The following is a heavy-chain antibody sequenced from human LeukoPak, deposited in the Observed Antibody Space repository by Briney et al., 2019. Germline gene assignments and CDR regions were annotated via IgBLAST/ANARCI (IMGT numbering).Heavy chain of an antibody. V-gene: IGHV3-33*06. CDR2: IWYDGGNK. D-gene: IGHD6-19*01. CDR3: AKGYSSGWYDPSAYYFDY. Sequence: GGSLRLSCAASGFTFSSYGMHWVRQAPGKGLEWVAVIWYDGGNKYYADSVKGRFTISRDNSKNTLYLQMNSLRAEDTAVYYCAKGYSSGWYDPSAYYFDYWGQGTLVTVSS. J-gene: IGHJ4*02. CDR1: GFTFSSYG.